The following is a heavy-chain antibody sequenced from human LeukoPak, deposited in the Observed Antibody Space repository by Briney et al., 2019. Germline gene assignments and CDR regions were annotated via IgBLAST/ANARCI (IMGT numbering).Heavy chain of an antibody. V-gene: IGHV4-39*07. Sequence: PSETLSLTCAVSGGSISSSAYYWGWFRQPLGKGLEWIGTIHYSGSTYYNPSLKSRVTISVDTSKNQFSLKLSSVTAADTAVYFCARGPDSSGYYYFDYWGQGTLVTVSS. CDR1: GGSISSSAYY. D-gene: IGHD3-22*01. CDR2: IHYSGST. CDR3: ARGPDSSGYYYFDY. J-gene: IGHJ4*02.